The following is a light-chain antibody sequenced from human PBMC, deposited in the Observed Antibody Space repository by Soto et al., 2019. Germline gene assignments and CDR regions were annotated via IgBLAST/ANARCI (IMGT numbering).Light chain of an antibody. CDR1: SSNIGAGYN. Sequence: QSVLKQPPSVSGAPGQRVTVSCTGSSSNIGAGYNVHWYQQLPGTAPKLLIYANNNRPSGVPDRFSGSKSGTSASLAITGLQAEDEADYYCQSYDSSLSEGVFGGGTKLTVL. J-gene: IGLJ2*01. V-gene: IGLV1-40*01. CDR3: QSYDSSLSEGV. CDR2: ANN.